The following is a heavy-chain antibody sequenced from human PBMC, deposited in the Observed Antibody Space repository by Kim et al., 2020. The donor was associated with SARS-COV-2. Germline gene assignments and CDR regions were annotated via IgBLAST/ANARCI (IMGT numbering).Heavy chain of an antibody. V-gene: IGHV4-34*01. Sequence: SETLSLTCAVYGGSFSGYYWSWIRQPPGKGLEWIGEINHSGSTNYNPSLESRVTISVDTSKNQFSLKLSSVTAADTAVYYCAREGGRAGTLSPGDVWGQG. J-gene: IGHJ6*02. CDR2: INHSGST. CDR1: GGSFSGYY. D-gene: IGHD3-16*01. CDR3: AREGGRAGTLSPGDV.